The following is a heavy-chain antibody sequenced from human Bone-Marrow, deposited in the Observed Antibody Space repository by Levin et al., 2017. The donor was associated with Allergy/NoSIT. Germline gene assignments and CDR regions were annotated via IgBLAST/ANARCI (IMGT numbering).Heavy chain of an antibody. CDR2: MYSGGDT. D-gene: IGHD6-19*01. J-gene: IGHJ5*02. CDR1: GFSVSSKY. V-gene: IGHV3-53*01. Sequence: GGSLRLSCAVSGFSVSSKYMIWVRQAPGKGLEYVCIMYSGGDTFYADSVRGRFTISRDDSKNTLYLRMNSLRVEDTAVYYCARVIALAGTAFDLWGQGTLVTVSS. CDR3: ARVIALAGTAFDL.